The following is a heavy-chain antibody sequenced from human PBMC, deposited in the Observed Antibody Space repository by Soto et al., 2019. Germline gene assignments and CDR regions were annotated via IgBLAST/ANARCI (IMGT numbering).Heavy chain of an antibody. CDR3: ATTYTTCPGCYS. Sequence: QVQLQESGPGLVKPSETLSLTCIVSGVSISSGYCTWIRQSPGKGLEWIGYISHSGLRHYIASLHSRLTMSVETSKNQFSLTLTSVTATDTAIYYCATTYTTCPGCYSWGQGTLVTVSS. J-gene: IGHJ5*02. CDR1: GVSISSGY. V-gene: IGHV4-59*01. D-gene: IGHD2-2*01. CDR2: ISHSGLR.